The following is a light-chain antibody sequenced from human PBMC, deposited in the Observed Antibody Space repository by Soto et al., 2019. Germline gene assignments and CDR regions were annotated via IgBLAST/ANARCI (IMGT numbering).Light chain of an antibody. Sequence: QSAGTRSLSPGEIATLSCRASQSISDTLAWYQQKPGQAPRLLIYGASTRATGIPARFSGSGSGTEFTLTISSLQSEDFAVYYCQQYNNWPPITFGQGTRLGL. J-gene: IGKJ5*01. V-gene: IGKV3-15*01. CDR2: GAS. CDR1: QSISDT. CDR3: QQYNNWPPIT.